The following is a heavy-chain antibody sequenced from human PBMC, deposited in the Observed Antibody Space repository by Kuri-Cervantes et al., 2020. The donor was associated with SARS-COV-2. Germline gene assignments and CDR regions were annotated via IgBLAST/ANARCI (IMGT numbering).Heavy chain of an antibody. V-gene: IGHV1-69*13. J-gene: IGHJ6*03. CDR3: AIHNSSPADYYYYYYMDV. Sequence: SVKVSCKASRDTFATFGFSWVRQAPGQGLEWMGGIIPIFGTANYAQKFQGRVTITADESTSTAYMELSSLRSEDTAVYYCAIHNSSPADYYYYYYMDVWGKGTTVTVSS. CDR2: IIPIFGTA. D-gene: IGHD6-13*01. CDR1: RDTFATFG.